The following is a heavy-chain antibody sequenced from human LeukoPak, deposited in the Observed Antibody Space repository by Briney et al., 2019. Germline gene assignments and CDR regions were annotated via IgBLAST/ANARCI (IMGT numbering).Heavy chain of an antibody. CDR2: IYYSGST. J-gene: IGHJ3*02. V-gene: IGHV4-59*01. CDR3: ATLDTVLDAFDI. Sequence: PSETLSLTCTVSGDFISSYYWSWLRQPPGKGLEWIGYIYYSGSTNYNPSLESRVTLSVDTSKNQFSLNLSSVTAADTAVYYCATLDTVLDAFDIWGQGTMVTVSS. D-gene: IGHD4-17*01. CDR1: GDFISSYY.